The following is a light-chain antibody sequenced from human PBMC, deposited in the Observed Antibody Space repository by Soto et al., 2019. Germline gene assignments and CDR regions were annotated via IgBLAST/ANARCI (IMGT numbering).Light chain of an antibody. CDR1: QSVDSNY. Sequence: EIVMTQSPGTLSLSPGERATLSCRASQSVDSNYLGWYQQKPGQAPRLLIYAASSRATGIPDRFSGGGSGTDFTLTISRLEHEDFAVYYCQLYYSGMFGQGTKVEIK. CDR3: QLYYSGM. V-gene: IGKV3-20*01. J-gene: IGKJ1*01. CDR2: AAS.